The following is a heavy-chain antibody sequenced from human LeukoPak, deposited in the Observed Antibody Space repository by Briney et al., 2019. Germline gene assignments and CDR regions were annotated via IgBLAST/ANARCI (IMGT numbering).Heavy chain of an antibody. V-gene: IGHV1-2*02. Sequence: ASVKVSCMASGYTFTGYYMHWVRQAPGQGLEWMGWINPNSSGTNYAQKFQGRVTMTRDTSISTAYMELSRLRSDDTAVYYCARTRGYGDFYFDYWGQGTLVTVSS. CDR2: INPNSSGT. CDR3: ARTRGYGDFYFDY. D-gene: IGHD4-17*01. J-gene: IGHJ4*02. CDR1: GYTFTGYY.